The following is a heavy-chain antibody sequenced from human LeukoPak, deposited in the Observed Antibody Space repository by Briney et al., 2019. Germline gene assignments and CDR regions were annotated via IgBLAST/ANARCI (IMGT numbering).Heavy chain of an antibody. CDR2: IYYSGST. CDR3: ARGTTYYDFWSGYADWFDP. J-gene: IGHJ5*02. D-gene: IGHD3-3*01. CDR1: GGSISSYY. Sequence: SSETLSLTCTVSGGSISSYYWSWIRQPPGKGLEWIGYIYYSGSTNYNPSLKSRVTISVDTSKNQFSLKLGSVTAADTAVYYCARGTTYYDFWSGYADWFDPWGQGTLVTVSS. V-gene: IGHV4-59*12.